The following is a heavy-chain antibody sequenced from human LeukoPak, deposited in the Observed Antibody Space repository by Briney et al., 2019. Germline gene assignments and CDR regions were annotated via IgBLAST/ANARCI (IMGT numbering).Heavy chain of an antibody. Sequence: GGSLRLSCGGSEFIFRAYAMHWVRQAPGRGLEYVAGINTNGGSPHYAESVKGRFTISRDNSKNTLYLQMGSLRTEDMAVYYCTSLGGLYDFWDDHHRALRKDGMDVWGQGTTVTVSS. V-gene: IGHV3-64*02. CDR2: INTNGGSP. J-gene: IGHJ6*02. CDR1: EFIFRAYA. D-gene: IGHD3-3*01. CDR3: TSLGGLYDFWDDHHRALRKDGMDV.